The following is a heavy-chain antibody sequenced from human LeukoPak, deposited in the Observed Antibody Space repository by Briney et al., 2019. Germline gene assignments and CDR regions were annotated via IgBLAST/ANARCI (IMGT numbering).Heavy chain of an antibody. CDR3: ATGSSSWTYYYYYGMDV. CDR2: IYSGGST. J-gene: IGHJ6*02. Sequence: PGGSLRLSCAASGFTVSSNYMSWVRQAPGKGLEWVSVIYSGGSTYYADSVKGRFTISRDNSKNTLYLQMNSLRAEDTAVYYCATGSSSWTYYYYYGMDVWGQGTTVTVSS. V-gene: IGHV3-66*01. CDR1: GFTVSSNY. D-gene: IGHD6-13*01.